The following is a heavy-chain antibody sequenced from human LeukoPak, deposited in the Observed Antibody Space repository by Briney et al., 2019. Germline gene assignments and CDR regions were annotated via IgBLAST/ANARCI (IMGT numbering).Heavy chain of an antibody. V-gene: IGHV1-8*03. CDR2: MNPNSGNT. CDR1: GYTFTSYD. Sequence: ASVKVSCKASGYTFTSYDINWVRQATGQGLEWMGWMNPNSGNTGYAQKFQGRVTITRNTSISTAYMELSSLRSEDTAVYYCARGAILTGYYYTGYWGQGTLVTVSS. J-gene: IGHJ4*02. D-gene: IGHD3-9*01. CDR3: ARGAILTGYYYTGY.